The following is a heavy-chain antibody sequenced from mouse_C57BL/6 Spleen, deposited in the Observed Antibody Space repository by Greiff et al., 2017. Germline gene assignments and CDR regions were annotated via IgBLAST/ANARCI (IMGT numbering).Heavy chain of an antibody. V-gene: IGHV1-9*01. J-gene: IGHJ4*01. CDR3: ARSRVWKYYDYDEGYYAMDY. CDR2: ILPGSGST. D-gene: IGHD2-4*01. CDR1: GYTFTGYW. Sequence: QVQLQQSGAELMKPGASVKLSCKATGYTFTGYWIEWVKQRPGHGLEWIGEILPGSGSTNYNEKFKGKATFTADTSSNTAYMQLSSLTTEDSAIYYCARSRVWKYYDYDEGYYAMDYWGQGTSVTVSS.